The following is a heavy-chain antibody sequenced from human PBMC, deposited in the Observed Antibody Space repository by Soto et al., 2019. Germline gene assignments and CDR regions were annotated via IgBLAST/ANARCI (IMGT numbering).Heavy chain of an antibody. D-gene: IGHD4-17*01. CDR2: IYYSGST. CDR3: ARDADYGGSRGGMDV. Sequence: QVRLEESGPGLVKPSETLSLICSVSGGSVNNANYFWNWIRHHPENGLEWIGYIYYSGSTSYNPSFKTRATLSIDTSKTQFSLRLNSVTVADTAVYFCARDADYGGSRGGMDVWGRGTTVTVSS. V-gene: IGHV4-31*03. CDR1: GGSVNNANYF. J-gene: IGHJ6*02.